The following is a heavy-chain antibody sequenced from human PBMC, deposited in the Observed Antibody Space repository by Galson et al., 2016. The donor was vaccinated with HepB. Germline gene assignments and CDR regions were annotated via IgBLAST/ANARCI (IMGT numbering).Heavy chain of an antibody. Sequence: SLRLSCAASGFSFSSYAMHWVRQAPGKGLEGVAIISYDGGNKIYADSVKDRFTISRDNSKNTLYLQMNSLRVEDTALYYCARSDSGYDSFDCWGQGTLVTVSS. CDR2: ISYDGGNK. J-gene: IGHJ4*02. CDR3: ARSDSGYDSFDC. V-gene: IGHV3-30*04. CDR1: GFSFSSYA. D-gene: IGHD5-12*01.